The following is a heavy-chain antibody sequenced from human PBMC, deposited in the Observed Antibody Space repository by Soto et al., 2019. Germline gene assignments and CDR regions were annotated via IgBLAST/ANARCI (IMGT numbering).Heavy chain of an antibody. V-gene: IGHV3-30*18. CDR3: AKEEQLVRTYDY. D-gene: IGHD6-6*01. CDR2: ISYDGSNK. CDR1: GFTFSSYG. Sequence: PGGSLRLSCAASGFTFSSYGMHWVRQAPGKGLEWVAVISYDGSNKYYADSVKGRFTISRDNSKNTLYLQMNSLRAEDTAVYYCAKEEQLVRTYDYWGQRTLVTVSS. J-gene: IGHJ4*02.